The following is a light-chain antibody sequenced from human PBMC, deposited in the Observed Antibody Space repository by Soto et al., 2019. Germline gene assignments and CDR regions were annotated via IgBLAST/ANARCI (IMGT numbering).Light chain of an antibody. CDR1: QSISSW. Sequence: DIQMTPSPSTLSASVGDRVTITCRASQSISSWLAWYQQKPGKAPKLLIYDASSLESGVPSRFSGSGSGTEFTLTVSSLQPDDFATYYCQQYNSYSGTWTFGQGTKVDIK. CDR3: QQYNSYSGTWT. CDR2: DAS. J-gene: IGKJ1*01. V-gene: IGKV1-5*01.